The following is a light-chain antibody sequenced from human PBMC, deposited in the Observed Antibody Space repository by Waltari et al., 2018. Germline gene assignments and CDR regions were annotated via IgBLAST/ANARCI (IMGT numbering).Light chain of an antibody. J-gene: IGLJ3*02. CDR2: YDS. Sequence: YVLTQPPSVSVDPGKTARLTWGGDNIGSKSVNWYQQKPGQAPGLVMFYDSDRPSEIPERFSGSNSGNTATLTISWVEAGDEADYHCQVWDDVTDSGVFGGGTKLTVL. V-gene: IGLV3-21*04. CDR3: QVWDDVTDSGV. CDR1: NIGSKS.